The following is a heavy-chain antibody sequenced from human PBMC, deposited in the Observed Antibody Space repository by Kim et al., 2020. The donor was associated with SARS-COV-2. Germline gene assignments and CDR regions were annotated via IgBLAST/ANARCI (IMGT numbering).Heavy chain of an antibody. J-gene: IGHJ4*02. CDR3: ARGVPYGSGSYCDY. Sequence: AQKFQGRVTMTRNTSISTAYMELSSLRSEDTAVYYCARGVPYGSGSYCDYWGQGTLVTVSS. D-gene: IGHD3-10*01. V-gene: IGHV1-8*01.